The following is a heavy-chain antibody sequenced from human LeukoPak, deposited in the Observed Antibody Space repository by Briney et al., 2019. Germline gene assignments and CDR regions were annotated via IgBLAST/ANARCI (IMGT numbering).Heavy chain of an antibody. D-gene: IGHD2-21*02. V-gene: IGHV1-18*01. CDR3: ARDIAVVTAPPGFDY. CDR2: ISAYNGNT. J-gene: IGHJ4*02. CDR1: GYTFTSYG. Sequence: ASVRVSCKASGYTFTSYGISWVRQAPGQGLEWMGWISAYNGNTNYAQKLQGRVTMTTDTSTSTAYMELRSLRSDDTAVYYCARDIAVVTAPPGFDYWGQGTLVTVSS.